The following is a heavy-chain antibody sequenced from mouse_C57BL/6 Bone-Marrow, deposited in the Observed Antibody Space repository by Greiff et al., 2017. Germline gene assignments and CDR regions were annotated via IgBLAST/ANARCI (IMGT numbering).Heavy chain of an antibody. CDR3: AIITAVRRDWYFDV. CDR2: IDPANGNT. CDR1: GFNIKNTY. J-gene: IGHJ1*03. Sequence: VQLKESVAELVRPGASVKLSCTASGFNIKNTYMHWVKQRPEQGLEWIGRIDPANGNTKYAPKFQGKATITADTSSNTAYLQLSSLTSEDTAIYYCAIITAVRRDWYFDVWGTGTPVTVSS. V-gene: IGHV14-3*01. D-gene: IGHD1-1*01.